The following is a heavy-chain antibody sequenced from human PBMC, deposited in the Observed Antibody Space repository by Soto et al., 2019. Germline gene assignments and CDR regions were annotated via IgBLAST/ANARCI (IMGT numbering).Heavy chain of an antibody. D-gene: IGHD6-19*01. CDR1: GGTFSSYA. V-gene: IGHV1-69*13. J-gene: IGHJ4*02. CDR3: ARVGPPALGSGSFDY. CDR2: IIPIFGAA. Sequence: GASVKVSCKASGGTFSSYAISWVRQAPGQGLEWMGGIIPIFGAANYAQKFQGRVTITADESTSTAYMELSSLRSEDTAVYYCARVGPPALGSGSFDYWGQGTLVTVSS.